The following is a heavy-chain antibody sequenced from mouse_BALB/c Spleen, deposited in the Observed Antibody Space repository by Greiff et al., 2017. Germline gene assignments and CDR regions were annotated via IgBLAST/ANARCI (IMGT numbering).Heavy chain of an antibody. Sequence: EVQRVESGPELVKPGASVKMSCKASGYTFTSYVMHWVKQKPGQGLEWIGYINPYNDGTKYNEKFKGKATLTSDKSSSTAYMELSSLTSEDSAVYYCTRYEGTFCYAMDYWGQGTSVTVSS. CDR2: INPYNDGT. D-gene: IGHD2-3*01. CDR1: GYTFTSYV. V-gene: IGHV1-14*01. J-gene: IGHJ4*01. CDR3: TRYEGTFCYAMDY.